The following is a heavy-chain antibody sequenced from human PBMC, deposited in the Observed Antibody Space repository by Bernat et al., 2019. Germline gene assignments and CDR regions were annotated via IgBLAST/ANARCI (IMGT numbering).Heavy chain of an antibody. CDR3: ARVSITMIVSVYGWFDP. CDR1: GFTFDDYG. D-gene: IGHD3-22*01. V-gene: IGHV3-20*04. CDR2: INWNGGST. J-gene: IGHJ5*02. Sequence: EVQLVESGGGVVRPGGSLRLSCAASGFTFDDYGMSWVRQAPGKGLEWVSGINWNGGSTGYADSVKGRFTISRDNAKNSLYLQMNSLRAEDTALYYCARVSITMIVSVYGWFDPWGQGTLVTVSS.